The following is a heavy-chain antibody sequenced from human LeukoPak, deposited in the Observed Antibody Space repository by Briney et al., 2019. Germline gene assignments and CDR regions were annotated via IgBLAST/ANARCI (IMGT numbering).Heavy chain of an antibody. CDR1: GGSTSGPY. D-gene: IGHD3-3*01. CDR3: ARVPITIFGGYYFDY. CDR2: IYYSGST. V-gene: IGHV4-59*11. Sequence: SGTLSLTCTVSGGSTSGPYWSWIRQPPGKGLEWTGYIYYSGSTNYNPSLKSRVTISVDTSKNQCSLKLSSVTAADTAVYYCARVPITIFGGYYFDYWGQGTLVTVSS. J-gene: IGHJ4*02.